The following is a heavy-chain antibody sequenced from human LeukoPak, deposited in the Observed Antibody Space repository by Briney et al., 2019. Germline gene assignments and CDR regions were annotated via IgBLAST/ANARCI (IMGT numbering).Heavy chain of an antibody. D-gene: IGHD1-26*01. Sequence: GGSLRLSCEASGFTFDAYAKHWVRQAPGKGLEWVSLINKDGSATYYTDSVKGRFTISRDNSKNSPYLQMNSLRSEDTALYYCATWAFYHSLDVWGQGTTVTDSS. CDR3: ATWAFYHSLDV. CDR2: INKDGSAT. V-gene: IGHV3-43*02. J-gene: IGHJ6*02. CDR1: GFTFDAYA.